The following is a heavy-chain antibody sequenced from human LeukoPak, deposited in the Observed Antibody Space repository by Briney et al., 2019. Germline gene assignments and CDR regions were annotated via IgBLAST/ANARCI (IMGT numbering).Heavy chain of an antibody. CDR2: IYYSGST. D-gene: IGHD5-18*01. V-gene: IGHV4-31*03. CDR1: GGSISSGGYY. J-gene: IGHJ4*02. CDR3: ARDSRGYQTPWWY. Sequence: PSETLSLTCTVSGGSISSGGYYWSWICQHPGKGLEWIGYIYYSGSTYYNPSLKSRVTISVDTSKNQFSLKLSSVTAADTAVYYCARDSRGYQTPWWYWGQGTLVTVSS.